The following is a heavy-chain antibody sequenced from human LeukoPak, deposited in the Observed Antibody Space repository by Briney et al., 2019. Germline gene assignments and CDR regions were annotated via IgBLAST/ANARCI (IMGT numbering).Heavy chain of an antibody. J-gene: IGHJ4*02. D-gene: IGHD5-24*01. CDR3: AKDRLRESVAKGFFDY. CDR1: GYTFTSYG. CDR2: ISYDGSNK. V-gene: IGHV3-30*18. Sequence: SCKASGYTFTSYGISWVRQAPGKGLEWVAVISYDGSNKYYADSVKGRFTISRDNSKNTLYLQMNSLRAEDTAVYYCAKDRLRESVAKGFFDYWGQGTLVTVSS.